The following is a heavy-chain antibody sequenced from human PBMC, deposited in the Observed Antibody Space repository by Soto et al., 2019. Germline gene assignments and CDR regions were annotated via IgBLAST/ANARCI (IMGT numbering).Heavy chain of an antibody. Sequence: QLQLQESGPGLVKPSETLSLTCTVSGGSISSSSYYWGWIRQPPGKGLEWIGSIYYSGSTYYNPSLKSRVTISVDTSKNQFSLKLSSVTAADTAVYYCAILYGYCSGGSCYSGTGYWGQGTLVTVSS. D-gene: IGHD2-15*01. CDR1: GGSISSSSYY. CDR2: IYYSGST. V-gene: IGHV4-39*01. J-gene: IGHJ4*02. CDR3: AILYGYCSGGSCYSGTGY.